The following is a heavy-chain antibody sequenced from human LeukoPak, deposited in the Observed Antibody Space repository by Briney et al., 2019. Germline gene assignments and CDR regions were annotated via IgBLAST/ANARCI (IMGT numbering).Heavy chain of an antibody. V-gene: IGHV1-2*02. CDR3: ARGPYDY. CDR1: EYTFTGFY. J-gene: IGHJ4*02. Sequence: ASVKVSCKASEYTFTGFYIHWVRQAPGQGLEWMGWINPNSGDTNYAQKFQGGVTMTTDTSINTAYMDLKRLRSDDSAIYYCARGPYDYWGQGTLVTVSS. CDR2: INPNSGDT.